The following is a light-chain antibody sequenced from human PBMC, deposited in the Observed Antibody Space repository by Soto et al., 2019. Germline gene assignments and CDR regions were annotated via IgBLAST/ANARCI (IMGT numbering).Light chain of an antibody. J-gene: IGKJ1*01. CDR2: GES. Sequence: EIALTQSPGTLSLSPGERATLSCRASQSVSSSYLGWYQQKTGQAPRIVMYGESSRATGIPERFSGSGSGTDLNLTISRLEPEDFAVYYCQQYGSSPRTCGQGTKVDIK. V-gene: IGKV3-20*01. CDR1: QSVSSSY. CDR3: QQYGSSPRT.